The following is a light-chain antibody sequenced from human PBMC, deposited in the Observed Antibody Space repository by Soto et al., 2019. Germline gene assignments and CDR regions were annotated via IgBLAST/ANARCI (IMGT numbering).Light chain of an antibody. CDR1: QSISSY. Sequence: DIQMTQSPSSLSASVGDRVTITCRASQSISSYLNWYQHKPGKAPKLLIYAASNLQSGVPSRFSGSGSGTDFTLTISSLQPEDFATYYCQQSYSSPRTYGGGTEEEIK. CDR3: QQSYSSPRT. J-gene: IGKJ4*01. V-gene: IGKV1-39*01. CDR2: AAS.